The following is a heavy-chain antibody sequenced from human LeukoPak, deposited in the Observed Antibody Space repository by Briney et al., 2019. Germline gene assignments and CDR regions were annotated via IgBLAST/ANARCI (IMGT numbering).Heavy chain of an antibody. D-gene: IGHD2-15*01. Sequence: PGGSLTLSCAVSGFTFSRYWISWVRQAPGEGPEWVANIKQDGSEEYYVDSVKGRFTISRDNAMESLYLQMNSLRAEDTAVYYCARGPLGYCSTGSCAFDVWGQGTMVIVSS. CDR2: IKQDGSEE. J-gene: IGHJ3*01. V-gene: IGHV3-7*01. CDR1: GFTFSRYW. CDR3: ARGPLGYCSTGSCAFDV.